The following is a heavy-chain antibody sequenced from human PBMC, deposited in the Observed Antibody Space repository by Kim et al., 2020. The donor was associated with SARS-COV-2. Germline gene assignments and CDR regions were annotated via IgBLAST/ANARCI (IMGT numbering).Heavy chain of an antibody. CDR1: GFTVSRNY. J-gene: IGHJ6*02. Sequence: GGSLRLSCAASGFTVSRNYMSWVRQAPGKGLEGVSVIYSGGSTYYADSVKGRFIISRDNSKNTLYLQMNSLRAEDTAMYYCARGLVGSSGGYGMDVWGQGTTVTVSS. V-gene: IGHV3-53*01. CDR2: IYSGGST. CDR3: ARGLVGSSGGYGMDV. D-gene: IGHD6-13*01.